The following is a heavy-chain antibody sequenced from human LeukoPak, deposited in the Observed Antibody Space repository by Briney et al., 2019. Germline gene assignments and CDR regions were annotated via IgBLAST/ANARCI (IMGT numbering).Heavy chain of an antibody. D-gene: IGHD3-16*01. CDR1: GFTFDDYG. CDR2: MNWNGGST. Sequence: PGRSLRLFCAASGFTFDDYGMSWVRQAPGKGLEWGSGMNWNGGSTGYADSVKGRFTISRDNAKNSLYLQMNSLRAEDTALYYCARMGENYDYWGQGTLVTVSS. V-gene: IGHV3-20*04. J-gene: IGHJ4*02. CDR3: ARMGENYDY.